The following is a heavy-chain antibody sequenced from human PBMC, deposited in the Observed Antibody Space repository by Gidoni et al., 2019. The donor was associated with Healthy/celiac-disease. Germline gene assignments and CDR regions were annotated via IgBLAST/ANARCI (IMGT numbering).Heavy chain of an antibody. CDR3: ARGTVESYYFDY. J-gene: IGHJ4*02. CDR1: GGTFSSYA. D-gene: IGHD2-8*02. CDR2: IIPIFGTA. Sequence: QVQLVQSGAEVKKPSSVKVSCKASGGTFSSYAISWVRQAPGQGLEWMGGIIPIFGTANYAQKFQGRVTITADESTSTAYMELSSLRSEDTAVYYCARGTVESYYFDYWGQGTLVTVSS. V-gene: IGHV1-69*01.